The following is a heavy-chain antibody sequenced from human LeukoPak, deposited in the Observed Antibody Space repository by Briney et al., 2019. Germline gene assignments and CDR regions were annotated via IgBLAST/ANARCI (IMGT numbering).Heavy chain of an antibody. V-gene: IGHV1-8*01. J-gene: IGHJ6*02. CDR1: GYTFTSYD. CDR2: MNPNSGNT. Sequence: ASVKVSCKASGYTFTSYDINWVRQAPGQGLEWMGWMNPNSGNTGYAQKFQGRVTMTRNTSISTAYMELSSLRSEDTAVYYCARGMRTWTYYYYYGMDVWGQGTTVTVSS. CDR3: ARGMRTWTYYYYYGMDV. D-gene: IGHD1-1*01.